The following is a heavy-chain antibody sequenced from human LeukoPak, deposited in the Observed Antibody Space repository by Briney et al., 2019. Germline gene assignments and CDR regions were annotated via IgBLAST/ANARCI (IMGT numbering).Heavy chain of an antibody. CDR1: GGSISSSSYY. Sequence: SETLSLTCTVSGGSISSSSYYWGWIRQPPGKGLEWIGSIYYSGSTYYNPSLKSRVTISVDTSKNQFSPKLSSVTAADTAVYYCAREERGATGNFDYWGRGTLVTVSS. J-gene: IGHJ4*02. D-gene: IGHD1-26*01. CDR2: IYYSGST. CDR3: AREERGATGNFDY. V-gene: IGHV4-39*07.